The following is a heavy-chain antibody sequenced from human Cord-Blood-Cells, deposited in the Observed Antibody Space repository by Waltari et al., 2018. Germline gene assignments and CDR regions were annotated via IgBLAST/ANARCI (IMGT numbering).Heavy chain of an antibody. V-gene: IGHV1-3*01. Sequence: QVQLVQSGAEVKKPGASVKVSCKASGYTFTSYAMHWVRQAPGKRLEGMGWINAGNGNTKYSQKFQGRVTITRDTSASTAYMELSSLRSEDTAVYYCARLAKGSSSYFDYWGQGTLVTVSS. D-gene: IGHD6-6*01. CDR3: ARLAKGSSSYFDY. J-gene: IGHJ4*02. CDR1: GYTFTSYA. CDR2: INAGNGNT.